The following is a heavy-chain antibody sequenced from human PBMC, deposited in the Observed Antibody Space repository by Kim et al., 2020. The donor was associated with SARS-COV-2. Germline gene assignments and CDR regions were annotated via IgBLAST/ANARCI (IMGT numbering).Heavy chain of an antibody. CDR3: ARSPHFDFWVNY. J-gene: IGHJ4*02. CDR1: GVSISDSGYY. D-gene: IGHD3-3*01. CDR2: ISYSEST. Sequence: SETLSLTCTVSGVSISDSGYYWSWIRQYPEKGLEWVGYISYSESTYYNPSLKSRVTISADTSKNQFCLNLTSVTDADTAVYYCARSPHFDFWVNYWGQGT. V-gene: IGHV4-31*03.